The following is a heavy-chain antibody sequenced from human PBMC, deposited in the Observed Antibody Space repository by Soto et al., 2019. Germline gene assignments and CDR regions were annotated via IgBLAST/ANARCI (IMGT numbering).Heavy chain of an antibody. V-gene: IGHV1-69*02. CDR2: TIPIDDRA. CDR3: ASAVAGTSILDS. Sequence: QVQLVQSGAEVKKPGSSVKISCQASVGTFSTSTINWVRQAPGQGREWMGRTIPIDDRAIYAQNFQGRVTMTADKSTNTVYMEMFSLRSDDTAVYYCASAVAGTSILDSWGQGTLVTVSS. J-gene: IGHJ4*02. D-gene: IGHD6-19*01. CDR1: VGTFSTST.